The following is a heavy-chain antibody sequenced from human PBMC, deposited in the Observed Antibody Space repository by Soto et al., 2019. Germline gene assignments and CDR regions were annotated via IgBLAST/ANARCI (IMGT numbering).Heavy chain of an antibody. CDR3: ARHSTGARWIQFDS. D-gene: IGHD5-18*01. CDR1: GGSISSYY. J-gene: IGHJ4*02. CDR2: IYYSGNT. Sequence: QVQLQESGPGLVKPSETLSLTCTVSGGSISSYYWSWIRQPPGKGLEWIGYIYYSGNTNYNPSLKSRVTISVDTSKNPFSLKLSSVTAADTAVYYWARHSTGARWIQFDSWGQGTLVTVSS. V-gene: IGHV4-59*08.